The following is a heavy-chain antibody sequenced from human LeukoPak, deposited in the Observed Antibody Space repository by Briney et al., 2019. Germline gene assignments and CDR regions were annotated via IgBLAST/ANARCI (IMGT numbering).Heavy chain of an antibody. D-gene: IGHD6-19*01. Sequence: AGGSLRLSCAASGFTFSSYAMSWVRQAPGKGLEWVSAISGSGGSTYYADSVKGRFTISRDNSKNTLYLQMNSLRAEDTAIYYCAKMPVSYSSGWSTFDYWGQGTLVTVSS. J-gene: IGHJ4*02. CDR3: AKMPVSYSSGWSTFDY. CDR2: ISGSGGST. CDR1: GFTFSSYA. V-gene: IGHV3-23*01.